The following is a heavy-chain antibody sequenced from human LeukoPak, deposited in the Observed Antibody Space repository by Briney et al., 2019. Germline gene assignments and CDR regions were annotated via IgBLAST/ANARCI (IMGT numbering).Heavy chain of an antibody. CDR3: ARMRYYYDSSGSMFDP. Sequence: SGPTLVQPTPTLTLTCTFSGFSLSTSGMCVSWIRQPPGKALEWLARIEWDDDKYYSTSLKTRLTISKDTSKNHVVLTMTNMDPLDTATYYCARMRYYYDSSGSMFDPWGQGTLGTVSS. J-gene: IGHJ5*02. CDR2: IEWDDDK. D-gene: IGHD3-22*01. CDR1: GFSLSTSGMC. V-gene: IGHV2-70*11.